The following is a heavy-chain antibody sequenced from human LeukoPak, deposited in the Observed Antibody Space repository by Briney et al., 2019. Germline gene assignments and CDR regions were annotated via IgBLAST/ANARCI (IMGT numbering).Heavy chain of an antibody. CDR1: GFTFSSYG. Sequence: PGRSLRLSCAASGFTFSSYGMHWVRQAPGKGLEWVAVISYDGSNKYYADSVKGRFTISRDNSKNTLYLQMNSLRTEDTALYYCAKAQSSSWGPYYFDYWGQGTLVTVSS. V-gene: IGHV3-30*18. CDR3: AKAQSSSWGPYYFDY. D-gene: IGHD6-13*01. CDR2: ISYDGSNK. J-gene: IGHJ4*02.